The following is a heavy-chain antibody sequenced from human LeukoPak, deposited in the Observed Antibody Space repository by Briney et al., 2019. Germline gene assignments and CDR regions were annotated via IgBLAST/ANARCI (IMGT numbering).Heavy chain of an antibody. J-gene: IGHJ3*02. D-gene: IGHD1-26*01. Sequence: PSETLSLTCTVSGGSISSSTYYWGWIRRPPGKGLEWIGSIYYSGSTYYNPPLKSRVTISVDTSKNQFSLKLNSVTAADTAVYYCATPYSGGYHGLDIWGQGTMVTVSS. V-gene: IGHV4-39*01. CDR2: IYYSGST. CDR3: ATPYSGGYHGLDI. CDR1: GGSISSSTYY.